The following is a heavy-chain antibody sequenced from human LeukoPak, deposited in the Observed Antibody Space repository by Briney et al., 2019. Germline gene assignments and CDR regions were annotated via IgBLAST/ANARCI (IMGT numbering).Heavy chain of an antibody. CDR2: INHSGST. CDR1: GGSLSGYY. CDR3: VRAYDY. V-gene: IGHV4-34*01. Sequence: SETLSLTCAVYGGSLSGYYWSWIRQPPGKGLEWIGEINHSGSTNYNPSLKSRVTISVDTSKNQFSLNLISVTAADTAVYYCVRAYDYWGQGTLVTVSS. J-gene: IGHJ4*02.